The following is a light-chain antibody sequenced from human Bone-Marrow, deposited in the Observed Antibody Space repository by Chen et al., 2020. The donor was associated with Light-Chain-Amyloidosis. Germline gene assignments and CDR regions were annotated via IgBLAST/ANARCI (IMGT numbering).Light chain of an antibody. CDR1: KLGDKY. CDR2: QDT. J-gene: IGLJ1*01. Sequence: SYELTQPPSVSVSPGQTASITCSGDKLGDKYACWYQQKPGQSPVLLIYQDTKRPSGISERFSGSNSGTTATLTISGTQAMDEADYYCLTWDSSAYVFGTGTKVTVL. CDR3: LTWDSSAYV. V-gene: IGLV3-1*01.